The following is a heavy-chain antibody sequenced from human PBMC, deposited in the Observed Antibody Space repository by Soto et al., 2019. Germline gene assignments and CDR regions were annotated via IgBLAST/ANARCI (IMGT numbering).Heavy chain of an antibody. J-gene: IGHJ3*02. D-gene: IGHD4-17*01. V-gene: IGHV1-69*13. CDR2: IITIFGTA. CDR3: ATRSTTVTSDAFDI. Sequence: ASVKVSCKASGGTFSSYAISWVRQAPGQGLEWMGGIITIFGTANYAQKFQGRFTITADESTSTAYMELSSLRSEDTAVYYCATRSTTVTSDAFDIWGQGTMVTVSS. CDR1: GGTFSSYA.